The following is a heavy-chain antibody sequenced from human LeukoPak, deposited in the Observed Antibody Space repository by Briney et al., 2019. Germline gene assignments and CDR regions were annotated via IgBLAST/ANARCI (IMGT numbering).Heavy chain of an antibody. D-gene: IGHD5-12*01. J-gene: IGHJ4*02. V-gene: IGHV3-11*01. CDR2: ISSSGSTI. CDR3: ARERKANSGYDYDRDY. CDR1: GFTFSDYY. Sequence: KTGGSLRLSCAASGFTFSDYYMSWIRQAPGKGLEWVSYISSSGSTIYYADSVKGRFTISRDNAKNSLYLQMNSLRAEDTAVYYCARERKANSGYDYDRDYWGQGTLVTVSS.